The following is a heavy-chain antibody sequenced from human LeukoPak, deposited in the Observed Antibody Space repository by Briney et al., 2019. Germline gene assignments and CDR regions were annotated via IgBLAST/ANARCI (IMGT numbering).Heavy chain of an antibody. CDR3: ARFGSVPADP. D-gene: IGHD3-10*01. CDR1: GYTFTYYH. V-gene: IGHV1-2*02. Sequence: GASVKVSCKASGYTFTYYHLHWIRQAPGQGLEWMGWIHPNNGGTNYAQRFQGRVTMTRDTSVGIAYMELISLKSDDTAVYYCARFGSVPADPWGQGTLVTVSS. J-gene: IGHJ5*02. CDR2: IHPNNGGT.